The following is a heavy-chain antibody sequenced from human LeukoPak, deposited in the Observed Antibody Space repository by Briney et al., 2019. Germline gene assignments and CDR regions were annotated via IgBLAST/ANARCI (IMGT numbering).Heavy chain of an antibody. CDR1: GGSISSYY. CDR3: ARKYNGYGGWIDY. J-gene: IGHJ4*02. Sequence: SETLSLTCTVSGGSISSYYWSWIRQPPGKGLEWIGYIYYSGNTNYNPSLKSRVTISLDTSKNQLSLKLSSVTAADTAVYYCARKYNGYGGWIDYWAQGTLVTVSS. V-gene: IGHV4-59*01. D-gene: IGHD5-12*01. CDR2: IYYSGNT.